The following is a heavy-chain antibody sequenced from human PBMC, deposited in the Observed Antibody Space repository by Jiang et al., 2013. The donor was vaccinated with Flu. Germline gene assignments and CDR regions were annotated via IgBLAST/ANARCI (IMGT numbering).Heavy chain of an antibody. Sequence: LLKPSETLSLTCAVYGGSFSGYYWSWIRQPPGKGAGVGLGKSIIVEAPTYNPSLKSRVTISVDTSKNQFSLKLSSVTAADTAVYYCARGGPRFVRTATIDYWGQGTLVTVSS. V-gene: IGHV4-34*01. J-gene: IGHJ4*02. D-gene: IGHD5-18*01. CDR3: ARGGPRFVRTATIDY. CDR1: GGSFSGYY. CDR2: SIIVEAP.